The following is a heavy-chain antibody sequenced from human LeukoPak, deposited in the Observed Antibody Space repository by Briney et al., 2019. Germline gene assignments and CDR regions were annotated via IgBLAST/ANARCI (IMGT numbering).Heavy chain of an antibody. CDR3: AKELDHDSSGYAPTDY. Sequence: GGSLRLSCAASGFTFSNYGMHWVRQAPGKGLEWVAFIRYDGSNKFYVDSGKGRFTISRDNSKNTVYLQMNSPRDADTAVYYCAKELDHDSSGYAPTDYWGQGTLVTVSS. CDR2: IRYDGSNK. CDR1: GFTFSNYG. D-gene: IGHD3-22*01. V-gene: IGHV3-30*02. J-gene: IGHJ4*02.